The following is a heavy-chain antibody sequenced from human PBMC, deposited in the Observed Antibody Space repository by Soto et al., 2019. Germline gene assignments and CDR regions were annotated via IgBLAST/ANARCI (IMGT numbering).Heavy chain of an antibody. V-gene: IGHV1-69*06. D-gene: IGHD3-9*01. CDR3: ARDVETPLDWLPRGAEYFQH. CDR1: GGTFSSYA. CDR2: IIPIFGTA. J-gene: IGHJ1*01. Sequence: GASVKVSCKASGGTFSSYAISWVRQAPGQGLEWMGGIIPIFGTANYAQKFQGRVTITADKSTSTAYMELSSLRSEDTAVYYCARDVETPLDWLPRGAEYFQHWGQGTLVTV.